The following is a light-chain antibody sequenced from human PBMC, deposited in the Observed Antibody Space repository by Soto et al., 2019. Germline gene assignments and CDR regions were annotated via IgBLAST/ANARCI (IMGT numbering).Light chain of an antibody. Sequence: QSALTQPRSVSGPPGQSVSISCSGTSSDVGTYNYVSWYQQHPGKAPKLMIYDVSKRPSGVPDRFSGSKSGNTASLTTSGLQADDGADYYCCSYAGGYTHAVFGGGTKLTVL. V-gene: IGLV2-11*01. J-gene: IGLJ2*01. CDR1: SSDVGTYNY. CDR3: CSYAGGYTHAV. CDR2: DVS.